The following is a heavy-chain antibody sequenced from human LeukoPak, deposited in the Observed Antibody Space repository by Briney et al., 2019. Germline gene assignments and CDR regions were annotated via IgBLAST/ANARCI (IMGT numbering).Heavy chain of an antibody. D-gene: IGHD1-26*01. V-gene: IGHV1-8*03. J-gene: IGHJ3*02. Sequence: ASVKVSCKASGYTFTSYGINWVRQATGQGLEWMGWMNPNSGNTGYAQKFQGRVTITRNTSISTAYMELSSLRSEDTAVYYCASAVGATNDAFDIWGQGTMVTVSS. CDR1: GYTFTSYG. CDR2: MNPNSGNT. CDR3: ASAVGATNDAFDI.